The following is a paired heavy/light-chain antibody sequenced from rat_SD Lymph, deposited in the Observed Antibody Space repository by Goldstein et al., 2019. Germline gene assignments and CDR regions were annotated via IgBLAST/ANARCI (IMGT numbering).Heavy chain of an antibody. Sequence: EVQLVETGGGLVQPGKSLKLTCATSGFTFSNAWMHWVRQSPEKQLEWVAQIKAKSNNYATYYAESVKGRFTISRDDSKSSVYLQMNSLKEEDTAIYYCTWNSGYRVMVAWGQGASVTVSS. J-gene: IGHJ4*01. CDR2: IKAKSNNYAT. CDR3: TWNSGYRVMVA. D-gene: IGHD4-3*01. V-gene: IGHV6-8*01. CDR1: GFTFSNAW.
Light chain of an antibody. J-gene: IGKJ2-1*01. CDR3: QQGNNLPFT. CDR1: ESVDTY. Sequence: DVVLTQSPATLSVTPGERISLSCRASESVDTYLHWYQQKPNESPRLLIKYASQSISGIPSRFSGSGSGTDFTLSINGIEVEDLSIYYCQQGNNLPFTFGAGTRLELK. CDR2: YAS. V-gene: IGKV5S12*01.